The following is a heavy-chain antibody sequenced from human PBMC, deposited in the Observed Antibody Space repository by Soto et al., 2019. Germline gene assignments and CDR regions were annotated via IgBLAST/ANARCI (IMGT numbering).Heavy chain of an antibody. D-gene: IGHD3-10*01. CDR3: AKDRVITMVRGALGGMDV. V-gene: IGHV3-30*18. J-gene: IGHJ6*02. Sequence: PVGSLRLSCAASGFTFSSYGMHWVRQAPGKGLEWVAVISYDGSNKYYADSVKGRFTISRDNSKNTLYLQMNSLRAEDTAVYYCAKDRVITMVRGALGGMDVWGQ. CDR1: GFTFSSYG. CDR2: ISYDGSNK.